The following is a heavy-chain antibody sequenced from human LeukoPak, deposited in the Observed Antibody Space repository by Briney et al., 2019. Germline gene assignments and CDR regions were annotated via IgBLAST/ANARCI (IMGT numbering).Heavy chain of an antibody. D-gene: IGHD3-10*01. V-gene: IGHV4-59*13. CDR1: GGLLSSYY. J-gene: IGHJ4*02. Sequence: PSETLSLLRTVSGGLLSSYYWSWIRQSSGKGLEGVGYIHYKGSTNYNPSLRSRVTISVDTSKNQFSLKLSSVTAADTAVYYCARSYGSGSYFDYWGQGTLVTVSS. CDR2: IHYKGST. CDR3: ARSYGSGSYFDY.